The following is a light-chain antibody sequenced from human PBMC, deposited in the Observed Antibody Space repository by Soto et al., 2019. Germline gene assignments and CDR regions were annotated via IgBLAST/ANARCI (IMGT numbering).Light chain of an antibody. J-gene: IGKJ2*01. V-gene: IGKV3-20*01. CDR1: QNLNSNF. CDR3: QQYDT. Sequence: ETVLTQSPGTLSLSPGERATLSCRASQNLNSNFLAWYQQKPGQAPRLLIYSASSRATGIPDRFSGSGSGTDFTLTISRLEPEDFAVYYCQQYDTFGQGTKLEIK. CDR2: SAS.